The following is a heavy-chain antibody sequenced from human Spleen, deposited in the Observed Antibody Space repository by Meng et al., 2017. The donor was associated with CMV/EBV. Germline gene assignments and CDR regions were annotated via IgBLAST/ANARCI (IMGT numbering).Heavy chain of an antibody. J-gene: IGHJ5*02. Sequence: EVQLVESGGGLVKHGGSLRLSCAASGGTFSSYSMNWVRQVPGKGLVWGSSISSSRSYIYYADSAKGRFTSSRDNAKNSLYLQRNSLRAEDTAVYYCARGRDLDYYSSSWFNWFDPWGQGTLCTVAS. D-gene: IGHD6-13*01. V-gene: IGHV3-21*01. CDR3: ARGRDLDYYSSSWFNWFDP. CDR2: ISSSRSYI. CDR1: GGTFSSYS.